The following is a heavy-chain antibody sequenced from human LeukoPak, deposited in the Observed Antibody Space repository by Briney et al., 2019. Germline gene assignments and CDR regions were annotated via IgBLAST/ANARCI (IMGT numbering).Heavy chain of an antibody. CDR3: AKDSPAIFGVVIPR. D-gene: IGHD3-3*01. CDR1: GFTFDDYT. V-gene: IGHV3-23*01. J-gene: IGHJ4*02. Sequence: PGGSLRLSCVASGFTFDDYTMSWVRQAPGKGLEWVSAISGSGGSTYYADSVKGRFTISRDNSKNTLYLQMNSLRAEDTAVYYCAKDSPAIFGVVIPRGGQGTLVTVSS. CDR2: ISGSGGST.